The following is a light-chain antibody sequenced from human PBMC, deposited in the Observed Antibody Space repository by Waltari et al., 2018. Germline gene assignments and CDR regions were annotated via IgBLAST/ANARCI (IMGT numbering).Light chain of an antibody. V-gene: IGKV2-40*01. CDR3: VQAIAFPPT. J-gene: IGKJ4*01. Sequence: DIVMTQTPLSLPITPGEPASISCRSSQSLLHTNGNTYLHWYLQKAGQSPQLLIYGGSHRAHGVPDRFSGSGSGTDFTLKISKVEAEDVGMYYCVQAIAFPPTLGGGTKVEIK. CDR2: GGS. CDR1: QSLLHTNGNTY.